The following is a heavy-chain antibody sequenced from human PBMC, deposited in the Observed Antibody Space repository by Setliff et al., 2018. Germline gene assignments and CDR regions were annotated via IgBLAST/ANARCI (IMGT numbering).Heavy chain of an antibody. Sequence: PSETLSLTCTVSDGSLSTYYWSWIRQPPGKGLEFIGYVYYSGTANYSPSLRSRLTISLDTSKNQFSLNLSSVTAADTAVYYCARMSGFLYMDVWGKGTTVTVSS. D-gene: IGHD3-3*01. CDR2: VYYSGTA. V-gene: IGHV4-59*08. CDR1: DGSLSTYY. J-gene: IGHJ6*03. CDR3: ARMSGFLYMDV.